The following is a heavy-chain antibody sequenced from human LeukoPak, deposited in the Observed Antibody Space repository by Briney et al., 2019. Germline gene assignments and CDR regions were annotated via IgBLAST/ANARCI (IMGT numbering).Heavy chain of an antibody. CDR2: INHSGST. J-gene: IGHJ4*02. CDR3: ARGHPVLRYFDWLFPPSFDY. V-gene: IGHV4-34*01. Sequence: SETLSLTCAVYGGSFSGYYWSWIRQLPGKGLEWIGEINHSGSTNYNPSLKSRVTISVDTSKNQFSLKLSSVTAADTAVYYCARGHPVLRYFDWLFPPSFDYWGQGTLVTVSS. CDR1: GGSFSGYY. D-gene: IGHD3-9*01.